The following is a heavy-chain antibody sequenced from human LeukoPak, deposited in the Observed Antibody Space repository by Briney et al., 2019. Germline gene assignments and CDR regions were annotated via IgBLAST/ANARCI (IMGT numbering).Heavy chain of an antibody. Sequence: GGSLRFSCAASGFTFSSYAMSWVRQAPGKGLEWVSAISGSGGSTYYADSVKGRFTISRDNSKNTLYLQMNSLRAEDTAVYYCAKDVGQITMIVVVITTWGFDYWGQGTLVTVSS. CDR2: ISGSGGST. D-gene: IGHD3-22*01. CDR1: GFTFSSYA. CDR3: AKDVGQITMIVVVITTWGFDY. J-gene: IGHJ4*02. V-gene: IGHV3-23*01.